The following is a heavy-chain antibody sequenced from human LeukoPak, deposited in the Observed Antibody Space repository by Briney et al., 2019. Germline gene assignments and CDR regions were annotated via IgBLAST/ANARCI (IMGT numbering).Heavy chain of an antibody. D-gene: IGHD5-18*01. V-gene: IGHV1-8*01. CDR1: GYTFTSYD. J-gene: IGHJ6*03. CDR3: ARGGVDTDNYYYYYMDV. Sequence: ASVKVSCKASGYTFTSYDINWVRQATGQGLEWMGWMNPNSGNTGYAQKFQGRVTMTRNTSISTAYMELSSLRSEDTAMYYCARGGVDTDNYYYYYMDVWGKGTTVTVSS. CDR2: MNPNSGNT.